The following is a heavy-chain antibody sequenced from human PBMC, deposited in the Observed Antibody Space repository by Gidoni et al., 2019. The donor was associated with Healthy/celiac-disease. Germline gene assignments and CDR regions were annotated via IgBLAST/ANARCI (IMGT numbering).Heavy chain of an antibody. CDR1: GYTFTSYD. CDR2: MNLNSGNT. Sequence: HVQLVQSGAEVKKPGASVKVSCKASGYTFTSYDIYWVRQVTGPGLEWMGWMNLNSGNTGYAKKYQGRVTMTKNTSVSTAYMERSSLRYENTAVYYCARRPRGGGVRGYYYYYGMDVWGQGTTVTVSS. V-gene: IGHV1-8*01. CDR3: ARRPRGGGVRGYYYYYGMDV. J-gene: IGHJ6*02. D-gene: IGHD2-8*02.